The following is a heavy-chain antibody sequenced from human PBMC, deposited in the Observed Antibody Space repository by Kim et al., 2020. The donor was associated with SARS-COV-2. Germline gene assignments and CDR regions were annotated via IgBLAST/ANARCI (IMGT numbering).Heavy chain of an antibody. CDR1: GFTFSNAW. CDR3: TTDEAGRTDLFYYYYGIDV. Sequence: GGSLRLSCAASGFTFSNAWMSWVRQAPGKGLEWVGRIKSKTDGGTTDYAAPGKGRFTISRDDSKNTLYLQMNSLKTEDTAVYYCTTDEAGRTDLFYYYYGIDVWGQRTTVTVSS. J-gene: IGHJ6*02. CDR2: IKSKTDGGTT. V-gene: IGHV3-15*01. D-gene: IGHD3-10*01.